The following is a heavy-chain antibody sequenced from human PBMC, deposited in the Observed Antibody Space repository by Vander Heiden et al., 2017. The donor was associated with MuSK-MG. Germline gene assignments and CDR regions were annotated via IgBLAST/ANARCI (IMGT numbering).Heavy chain of an antibody. D-gene: IGHD3-22*01. CDR1: GFTFRSYG. V-gene: IGHV3-30*02. CDR3: AKGADYYDSSGYPKVGWYFDL. CDR2: IRYDGSNK. J-gene: IGHJ2*01. Sequence: QVQLVESGGGVVQPGGSLRLSCAASGFTFRSYGIHWVRQAPGKGLEWVAFIRYDGSNKYYADSVKGRFTSSRDNSKNTLYLQMNSLRAEDTAVYYCAKGADYYDSSGYPKVGWYFDLWGRGTLVTVS.